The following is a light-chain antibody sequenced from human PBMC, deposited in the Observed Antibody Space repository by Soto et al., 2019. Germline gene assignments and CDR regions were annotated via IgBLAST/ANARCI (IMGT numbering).Light chain of an antibody. Sequence: QSALTQPRSVSGSPGQSVTISCTGTSSDVGGYNYVSWYQQHPGKAPKVMIYDVSKRPSGVPDRFSGSKSGNTASLTISGLQTEDEADYFCCSYAGTSWVFGGGTKLTVL. CDR2: DVS. CDR3: CSYAGTSWV. CDR1: SSDVGGYNY. J-gene: IGLJ3*02. V-gene: IGLV2-11*01.